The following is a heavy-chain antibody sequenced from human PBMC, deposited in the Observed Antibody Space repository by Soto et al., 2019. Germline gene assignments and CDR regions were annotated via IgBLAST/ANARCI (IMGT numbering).Heavy chain of an antibody. Sequence: EVQLVESGGGLVQPGGSLRLSCAASGFTVSSNYMGWVRQAPGKGLEWVSVIYSGGSTYYADSVKGRFTISRHNSKNTLYLQMNSLRADDTAVYYCASSLWFGPFSYWGQGTLVTVSS. D-gene: IGHD3-10*01. CDR2: IYSGGST. V-gene: IGHV3-53*04. J-gene: IGHJ4*02. CDR3: ASSLWFGPFSY. CDR1: GFTVSSNY.